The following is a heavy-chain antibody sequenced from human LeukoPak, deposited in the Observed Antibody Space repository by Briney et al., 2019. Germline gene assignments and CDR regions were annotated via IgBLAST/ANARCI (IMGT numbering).Heavy chain of an antibody. D-gene: IGHD3-9*01. Sequence: ASVKVSCKASGYTFTSYGISWVRQAPGQGLEWMGWISAYNGNTNYAQKLQGRVTMTTDTSTSTAYMELRSLRSDDTAVYYCAREAWDYDILTGYSYFFDYWGQGTLVTVSS. V-gene: IGHV1-18*01. CDR3: AREAWDYDILTGYSYFFDY. J-gene: IGHJ4*02. CDR2: ISAYNGNT. CDR1: GYTFTSYG.